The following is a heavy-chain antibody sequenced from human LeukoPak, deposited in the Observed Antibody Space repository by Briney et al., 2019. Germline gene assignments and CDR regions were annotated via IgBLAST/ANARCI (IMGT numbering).Heavy chain of an antibody. D-gene: IGHD6-13*01. Sequence: PSETLSLTCTVSGGSISSYYWSWIRQPPGKGLEWIGYIYYSGSTNYNPSHKSRVTISVDTSKNQFSLKLSSVTAADTAVYYCARGLLMSWSPFDYWGQGTLVTVSS. CDR1: GGSISSYY. CDR2: IYYSGST. V-gene: IGHV4-59*01. J-gene: IGHJ4*02. CDR3: ARGLLMSWSPFDY.